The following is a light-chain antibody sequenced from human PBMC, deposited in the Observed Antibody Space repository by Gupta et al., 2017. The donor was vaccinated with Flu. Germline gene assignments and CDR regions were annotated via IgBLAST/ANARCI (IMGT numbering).Light chain of an antibody. CDR3: LEGRYAHT. CDR2: KVT. J-gene: IGKJ2*01. Sequence: IPCGSGKTLVPGNGNTYLTLFQQRPVHSPRRLICKVTNADAGVPGIFSGSGSGTDFTLTISRVEAEDIGVYYWLEGRYAHTFGQGTKLEI. CDR1: KTLVPGNGNTY. V-gene: IGKV2-30*02.